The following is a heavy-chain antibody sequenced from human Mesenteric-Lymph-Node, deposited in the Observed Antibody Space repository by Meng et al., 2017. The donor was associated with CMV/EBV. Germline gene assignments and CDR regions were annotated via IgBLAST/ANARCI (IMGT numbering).Heavy chain of an antibody. CDR1: GYTFTGYY. D-gene: IGHD5-18*01. CDR3: ARAGDIIQLWS. CDR2: INADSGGT. Sequence: ASVKVSCKTSGYTFTGYYLHWVRQAPGQGLEWMGWINADSGGTKYAQKFQGRVTMTRDTSISTDYMELHSLRSDDTAVYYCARAGDIIQLWSWGQGTLVTVSS. V-gene: IGHV1-2*02. J-gene: IGHJ4*02.